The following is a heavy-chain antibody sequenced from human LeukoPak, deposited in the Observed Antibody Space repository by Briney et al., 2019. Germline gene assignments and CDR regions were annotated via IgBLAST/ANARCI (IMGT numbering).Heavy chain of an antibody. D-gene: IGHD1-26*01. Sequence: PGGSLRLSCAASGFTFSSYSMNWVRQAPGKGLEWVSYISSSSSTIYYADSVKGRFTISRDNAKNSLYLQMNSLRDEDTAVYYCARVLSGSYLPIYYYGMDVWGQGTTVTVSS. CDR1: GFTFSSYS. V-gene: IGHV3-48*02. J-gene: IGHJ6*02. CDR3: ARVLSGSYLPIYYYGMDV. CDR2: ISSSSSTI.